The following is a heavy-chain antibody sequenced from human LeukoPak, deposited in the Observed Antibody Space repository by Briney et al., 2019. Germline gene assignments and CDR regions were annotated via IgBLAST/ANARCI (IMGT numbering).Heavy chain of an antibody. Sequence: GSLGLSCGTFGFRFSGYSMNLGRQAPGRGLGLILYISSGSRTIFYADSVKGRFTISRDNAKNSLYLLMDSLRADDTAVYYCVRESITGDRDFDYWGQGTLITVSS. CDR3: VRESITGDRDFDY. CDR2: ISSGSRTI. D-gene: IGHD7-27*01. V-gene: IGHV3-48*01. CDR1: GFRFSGYS. J-gene: IGHJ4*02.